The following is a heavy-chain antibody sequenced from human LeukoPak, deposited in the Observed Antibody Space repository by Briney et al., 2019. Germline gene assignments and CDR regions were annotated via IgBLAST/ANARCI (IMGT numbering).Heavy chain of an antibody. CDR1: GGSFSGYY. D-gene: IGHD2-15*01. CDR2: INHSGST. J-gene: IGHJ6*03. V-gene: IGHV4-34*01. Sequence: SETLSLTCAVYGGSFSGYYWNWIRQPPGKGLEWIGEINHSGSTNYNPSLKSRVTISVDTSKNQFSLKLSSVTAADTAVYYCARTRQYCSGGSCYPRGHYYYYMDVWGKGTTVTVSS. CDR3: ARTRQYCSGGSCYPRGHYYYYMDV.